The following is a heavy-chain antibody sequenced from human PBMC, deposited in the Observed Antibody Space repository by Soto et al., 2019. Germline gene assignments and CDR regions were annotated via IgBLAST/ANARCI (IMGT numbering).Heavy chain of an antibody. J-gene: IGHJ4*02. CDR3: ARDKITGLFDY. V-gene: IGHV4-34*01. Sequence: QVQLQQWGAGLLKPSETLSLTCAVYGGSFSGYYWTWIRQPPGTGLERIGEINHSGSTNYNPSLKSRVTISADTSKIQFSLKLTSVAAADTAVYYCARDKITGLFDYWGQGTLVTVSS. CDR2: INHSGST. CDR1: GGSFSGYY. D-gene: IGHD2-8*02.